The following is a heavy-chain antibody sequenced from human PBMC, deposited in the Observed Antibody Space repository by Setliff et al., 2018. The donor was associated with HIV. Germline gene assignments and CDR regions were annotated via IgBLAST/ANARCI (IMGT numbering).Heavy chain of an antibody. CDR1: GYSISSGYY. Sequence: SETLSLTCAVSGYSISSGYYWGWIRQPPGKGLEWIGSIYHSGSTYYNPSLKSRVTISVDTSKNQFSLKLSSVTAADTAVYYCASCSGGSCALHAFDIWGQGTMVTVS. CDR3: ASCSGGSCALHAFDI. D-gene: IGHD2-15*01. V-gene: IGHV4-38-2*01. J-gene: IGHJ3*02. CDR2: IYHSGST.